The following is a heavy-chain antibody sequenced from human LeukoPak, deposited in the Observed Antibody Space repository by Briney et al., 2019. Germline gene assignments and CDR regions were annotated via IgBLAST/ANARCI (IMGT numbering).Heavy chain of an antibody. D-gene: IGHD3-10*02. CDR3: AELGITMIGGV. J-gene: IGHJ6*04. CDR1: GFTFSSHA. V-gene: IGHV3-48*03. Sequence: GGSLRLSCAASGFTFSSHAMNWVRQAPGKGLEWVSYISSSGSTIYYADSVKGRFTISRDNAKNSLYLQMNSLRAEDTAVYYCAELGITMIGGVWGKGTTVTISS. CDR2: ISSSGSTI.